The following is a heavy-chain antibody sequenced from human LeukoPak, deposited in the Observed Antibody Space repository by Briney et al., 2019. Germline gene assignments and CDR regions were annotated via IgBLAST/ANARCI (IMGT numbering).Heavy chain of an antibody. D-gene: IGHD3-10*01. V-gene: IGHV4-59*11. CDR1: GGSISSHY. CDR3: ARARHSEWFGELSGWFDP. J-gene: IGHJ5*02. CDR2: IYYSGGT. Sequence: SETLSLTCTVSGGSISSHYWSWIRQPPGKGLEWIGYIYYSGGTNYNPSLKSRVTISVDTSKNQFSLKLSSVTAADTAVYYCARARHSEWFGELSGWFDPWGQGTLVTVSS.